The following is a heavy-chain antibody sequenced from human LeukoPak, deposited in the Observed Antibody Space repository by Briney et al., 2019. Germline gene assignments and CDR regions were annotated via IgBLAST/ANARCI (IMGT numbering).Heavy chain of an antibody. CDR1: GFTSSSYA. J-gene: IGHJ4*02. CDR2: ISGSGGST. CDR3: AKGTKLGNYRGSGLDY. Sequence: GGSLRLSCAASGFTSSSYAMHWVRQAPGKGLEWVSAISGSGGSTYYADSVKGRFTISRDNPKNTLYLQMNSLRAEDTAVYYCAKGTKLGNYRGSGLDYWGQGTLVTVSS. D-gene: IGHD4-11*01. V-gene: IGHV3-23*01.